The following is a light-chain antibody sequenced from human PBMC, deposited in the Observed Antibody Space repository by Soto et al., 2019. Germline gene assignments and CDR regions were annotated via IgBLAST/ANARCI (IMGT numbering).Light chain of an antibody. Sequence: IQXTQXPSTXXXSXGDRVTITCRASQSISSWLAWYQQKPGKAPKLLVYKASTLESGVPSRFSGSGSGTEFTLTISSLQPDDSATYYCQQYNDDPLTFGGGTKVQIK. J-gene: IGKJ4*01. CDR1: QSISSW. V-gene: IGKV1-5*03. CDR2: KAS. CDR3: QQYNDDPLT.